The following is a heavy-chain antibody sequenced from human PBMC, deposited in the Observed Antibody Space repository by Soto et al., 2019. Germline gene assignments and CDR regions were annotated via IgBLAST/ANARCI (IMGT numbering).Heavy chain of an antibody. CDR3: ARDPDYYDSSGYYPEYFQH. CDR1: GFTFSSYS. V-gene: IGHV3-48*02. D-gene: IGHD3-22*01. Sequence: GGSLRLSCAASGFTFSSYSMNWVRQAPGKGLEWVSYISSSSSTIYYADSVKGRFTISRDNAKNSLYLQMNSLRDEDTAVYYWARDPDYYDSSGYYPEYFQHWGQGTLVTVSS. J-gene: IGHJ1*01. CDR2: ISSSSSTI.